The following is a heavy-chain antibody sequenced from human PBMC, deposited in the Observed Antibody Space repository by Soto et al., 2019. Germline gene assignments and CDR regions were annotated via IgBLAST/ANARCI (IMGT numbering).Heavy chain of an antibody. J-gene: IGHJ4*02. V-gene: IGHV3-23*01. CDR3: AKGPDLRFLEWLSLDY. D-gene: IGHD3-3*01. CDR1: GFTFSSYA. CDR2: ISGIIGSS. Sequence: GGSLRLSCAASGFTFSSYAMSWVRQAPGKGLEWVSAISGIIGSSYYADSVKGRFTISRDNSKNTLYLQMNSLRAEDTAIYYCAKGPDLRFLEWLSLDYWGQGNLVTFSS.